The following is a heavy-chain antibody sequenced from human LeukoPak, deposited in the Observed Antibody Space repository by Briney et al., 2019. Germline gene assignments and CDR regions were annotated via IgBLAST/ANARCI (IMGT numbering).Heavy chain of an antibody. CDR1: GFTFSSYG. J-gene: IGHJ4*02. V-gene: IGHV3-30*02. D-gene: IGHD2-2*01. CDR2: IRYDGSNK. CDR3: SLSVVVVPAAMLDY. Sequence: PGGSLRLSCAASGFTFSSYGMHWVRQAPGKGLEWVAFIRYDGSNKYYADSVKGRFTISRDNSKNTLYLQINSLRAEGTAVYYCSLSVVVVPAAMLDYWGQGTLVTVSS.